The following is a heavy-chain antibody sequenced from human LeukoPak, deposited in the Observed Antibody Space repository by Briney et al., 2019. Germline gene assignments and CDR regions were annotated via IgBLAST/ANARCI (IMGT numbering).Heavy chain of an antibody. CDR1: GFTFSSYS. V-gene: IGHV3-21*01. J-gene: IGHJ4*02. CDR2: ISSSSSYI. D-gene: IGHD2-21*01. Sequence: GGSLRLSCAASGFTFSSYSMNWVRQAPGKGLEWVSSISSSSSYIYYADSLKGRFTISRDNAKNSLYLQMTSLRAEDTAMYYCAKVEGNCRQGIFDHWGQATLVTVSS. CDR3: AKVEGNCRQGIFDH.